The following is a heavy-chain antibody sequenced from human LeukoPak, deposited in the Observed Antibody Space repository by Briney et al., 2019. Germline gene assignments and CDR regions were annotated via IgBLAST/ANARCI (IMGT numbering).Heavy chain of an antibody. J-gene: IGHJ4*02. CDR3: ARVYYDILTGYYQDY. D-gene: IGHD3-9*01. V-gene: IGHV4-59*01. Sequence: NPSETLSLTCTVSGGSISSYYWSWIRQPPGKGLEWIGYIYYSGSTNYNPSLKSRVTISVDTSKNQFSLKLSSVTAADTAVYYCARVYYDILTGYYQDYWGQGTLVTVSS. CDR1: GGSISSYY. CDR2: IYYSGST.